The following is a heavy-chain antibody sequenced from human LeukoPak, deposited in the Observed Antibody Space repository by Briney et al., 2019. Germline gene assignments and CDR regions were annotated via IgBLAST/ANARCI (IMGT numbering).Heavy chain of an antibody. Sequence: GESLKISCEGSGYSFTSYWIAWVRQMPGKGLEWMGIIYPGDSDTRYSPPFQGQVTISADKSISTAYLQWRSLKASDTAMYYCARQWYEDTAMVDYWGQGTLVTVSS. D-gene: IGHD5-18*01. CDR1: GYSFTSYW. V-gene: IGHV5-51*01. CDR3: ARQWYEDTAMVDY. CDR2: IYPGDSDT. J-gene: IGHJ4*02.